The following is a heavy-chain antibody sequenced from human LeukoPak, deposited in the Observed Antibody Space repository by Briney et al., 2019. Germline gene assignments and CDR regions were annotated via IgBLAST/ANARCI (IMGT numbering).Heavy chain of an antibody. D-gene: IGHD4-23*01. CDR2: IYHSGST. J-gene: IGHJ3*02. Sequence: SETLPLTCAVSGGSISSGGYSWSWIRQPPGKGLEWIGYIYHSGSTYYNPSLKSRVTISVDRSKNQFSLKLSSVTAADTAVYYCARDGRDYGGNSHDAFDIWGQGTMVTVSS. V-gene: IGHV4-30-2*01. CDR3: ARDGRDYGGNSHDAFDI. CDR1: GGSISSGGYS.